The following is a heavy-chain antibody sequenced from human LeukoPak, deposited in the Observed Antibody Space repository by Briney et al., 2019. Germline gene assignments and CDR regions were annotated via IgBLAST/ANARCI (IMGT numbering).Heavy chain of an antibody. J-gene: IGHJ4*02. V-gene: IGHV4-31*03. CDR1: GGSISSGGYY. CDR3: ARVPKSTGFDY. Sequence: SETLSRTCTVSGGSISSGGYYWSWIRQHPGKGLEWIGYIYYSGSTYYNPSLKSRVTISVDTSKNQFSLKLSSVTAADTAVYYCARVPKSTGFDYWGQGTLVTVSS. D-gene: IGHD5/OR15-5a*01. CDR2: IYYSGST.